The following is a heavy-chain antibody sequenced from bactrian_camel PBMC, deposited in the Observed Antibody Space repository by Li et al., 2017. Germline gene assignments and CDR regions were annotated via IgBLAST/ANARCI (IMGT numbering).Heavy chain of an antibody. J-gene: IGHJ4*01. CDR2: IENDGRT. D-gene: IGHD6*01. CDR3: AASWYPCEVDDSENEYRW. Sequence: HVQLVESGGGSVQAGGSLRLSCAASGYRYSRDCMGWFRQAPGKEREGVAHIENDGRTSYADSVKGRFTISKDNAKNTLYLQMNSLKPEDTAMYFCAASWYPCEVDDSENEYRWWGQGTQVTVS. CDR1: GYRYSRDC. V-gene: IGHV3S53*01.